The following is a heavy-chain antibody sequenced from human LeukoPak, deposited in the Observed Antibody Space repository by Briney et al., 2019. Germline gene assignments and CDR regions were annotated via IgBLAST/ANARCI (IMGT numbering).Heavy chain of an antibody. J-gene: IGHJ4*02. Sequence: GGSLRLSCAASGFTFSDYTMDWVRQAPGKGLEWVSAISGSGGSTYYADSVKGRFTISRDNSKNTLYLQMNSLRAEDTAVYYCAKGIAVAGRSPYDYWGQGTLVTVSS. V-gene: IGHV3-23*01. CDR1: GFTFSDYT. CDR3: AKGIAVAGRSPYDY. D-gene: IGHD6-19*01. CDR2: ISGSGGST.